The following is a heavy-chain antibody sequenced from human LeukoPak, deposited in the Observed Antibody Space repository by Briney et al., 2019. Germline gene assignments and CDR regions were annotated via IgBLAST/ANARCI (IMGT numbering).Heavy chain of an antibody. V-gene: IGHV3-64D*06. CDR3: AREDYSGYDFYDY. CDR2: ISSDGGST. D-gene: IGHD5-12*01. Sequence: PGGSLRLSCSASRFTFSRYAMHWVRQAPGKGLDYVSAISSDGGSTYYADSVKGRFTISRDNSKNTLYLQMSSLRAEDTAVYYCAREDYSGYDFYDYWGQGSLVTVSS. CDR1: RFTFSRYA. J-gene: IGHJ4*02.